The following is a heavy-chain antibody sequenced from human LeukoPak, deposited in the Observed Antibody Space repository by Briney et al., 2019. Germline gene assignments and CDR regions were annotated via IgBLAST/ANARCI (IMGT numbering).Heavy chain of an antibody. D-gene: IGHD3-10*01. CDR3: ARVLSGRGSLYPYYYYMDV. CDR2: IYSGGRT. V-gene: IGHV3-53*01. CDR1: GFTVSSNY. J-gene: IGHJ6*03. Sequence: PGGSLRLSCAASGFTVSSNYMSWVRQAPGKGLEWVSVIYSGGRTYYGDSVKGRFTFSRDNSKNTLYLQMNSLRAEDTAVYYCARVLSGRGSLYPYYYYMDVWGKGTTVTISS.